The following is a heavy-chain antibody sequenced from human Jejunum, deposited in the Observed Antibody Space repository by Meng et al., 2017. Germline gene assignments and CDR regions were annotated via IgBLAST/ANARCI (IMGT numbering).Heavy chain of an antibody. J-gene: IGHJ5*02. V-gene: IGHV2-5*02. CDR1: GISLRTRTGG. CDR3: AHRIAYSSDYNVGWFDP. Sequence: HITLKVYCPTQDKPTETLTLTCTFSGISLRTRTGGVGWLRQPPGKALECLALIYWDDDKRYNPSLKNRLSITKDTSENQVVLTMTNMDPADTATYYCAHRIAYSSDYNVGWFDPWGPGFLVTVSS. CDR2: IYWDDDK. D-gene: IGHD6-25*01.